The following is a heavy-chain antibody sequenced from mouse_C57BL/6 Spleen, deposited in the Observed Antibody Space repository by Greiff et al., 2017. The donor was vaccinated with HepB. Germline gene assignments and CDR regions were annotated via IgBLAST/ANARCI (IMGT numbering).Heavy chain of an antibody. D-gene: IGHD1-1*01. CDR2: IYPGSGNT. Sequence: VQLQQSGAELVRPGASVKLSCKASGYTFTDYYINWVKQRPGQGLEWIARIYPGSGNTYYNEKFKGKATLTAEKSSSTAYMQLSSLTSEDSAVYFCAIWYYGSLDYWGQGTTLTVSS. CDR1: GYTFTDYY. CDR3: AIWYYGSLDY. V-gene: IGHV1-76*01. J-gene: IGHJ2*01.